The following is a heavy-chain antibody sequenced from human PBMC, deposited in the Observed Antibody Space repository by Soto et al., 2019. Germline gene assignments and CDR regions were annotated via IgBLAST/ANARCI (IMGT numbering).Heavy chain of an antibody. CDR2: INAANGNV. J-gene: IGHJ5*02. CDR1: GYTFSSYA. CDR3: ARGVGQFDP. V-gene: IGHV1-3*01. Sequence: QVQLVQSGAEVKKPGASVKVSCKASGYTFSSYALHWVRQAPGQRLEWMGWINAANGNVKYSQKFQGRVTITRDTSASTAYMGPNSPRSEDTAVYLCARGVGQFDPWGQGNLVTVSP.